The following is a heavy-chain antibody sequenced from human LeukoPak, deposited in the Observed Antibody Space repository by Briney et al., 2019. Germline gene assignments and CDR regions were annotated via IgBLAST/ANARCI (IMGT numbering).Heavy chain of an antibody. Sequence: GGSLRLSCEASGFAFSFFAMSWLRQAPGKGLEWVSAISVGGVGTHYADSVKGRFTISRDNSKNTLYLQMDSLRAEDTAVYYCAKDRTTVPTALDYWGQGTLVTVSS. CDR1: GFAFSFFA. V-gene: IGHV3-23*01. CDR2: ISVGGVGT. D-gene: IGHD4-17*01. CDR3: AKDRTTVPTALDY. J-gene: IGHJ4*02.